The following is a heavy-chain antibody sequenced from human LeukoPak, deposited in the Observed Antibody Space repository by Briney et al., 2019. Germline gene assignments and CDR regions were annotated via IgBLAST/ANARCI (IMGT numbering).Heavy chain of an antibody. CDR1: GFTFSGSA. V-gene: IGHV3-73*01. J-gene: IGHJ4*02. Sequence: GGSLKLSCTASGFTFSGSAIHWVSQASGKGLEWVGRVRSKTNNYATEYAVSVKGRFTISRDDSKNTVYLQMNSLKTEDRAVYYCTRLRGERASGDYWGQGTLVTVSS. CDR3: TRLRGERASGDY. D-gene: IGHD2-15*01. CDR2: VRSKTNNYAT.